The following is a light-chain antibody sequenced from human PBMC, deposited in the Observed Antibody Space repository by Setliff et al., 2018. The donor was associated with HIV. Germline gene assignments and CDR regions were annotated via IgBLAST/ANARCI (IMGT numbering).Light chain of an antibody. CDR2: GVD. CDR3: CSYAGTYGYI. V-gene: IGLV2-11*01. J-gene: IGLJ1*01. CDR1: SSDIGAYDY. Sequence: SALTQPRSVSGSRGQSITFSCTGTSSDIGAYDYVSWYQQHPGKAPKLITYGVDKRPSGVPDRFSGTKSGDTASLTISGLQSEDEADYHCCSYAGTYGYIFGSGTKVTVL.